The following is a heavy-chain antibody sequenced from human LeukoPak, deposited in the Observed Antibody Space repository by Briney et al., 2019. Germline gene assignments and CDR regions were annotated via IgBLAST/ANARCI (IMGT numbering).Heavy chain of an antibody. CDR3: ARGSPMLRGRPFDY. CDR1: GFTFSSYS. D-gene: IGHD3-10*01. Sequence: PGGSLRLSCAASGFTFSSYSMNWVRQAPGKGLEWASSISSSSSYIYFADSVKGRFTISRDNARNSLYLQMNSLRAEDTAVYYCARGSPMLRGRPFDYWGQGTLVTVSS. CDR2: ISSSSSYI. V-gene: IGHV3-21*01. J-gene: IGHJ4*02.